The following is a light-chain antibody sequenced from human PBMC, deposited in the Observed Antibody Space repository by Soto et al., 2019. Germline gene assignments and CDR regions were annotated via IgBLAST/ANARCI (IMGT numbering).Light chain of an antibody. CDR3: SSYAASRTRV. J-gene: IGLJ1*01. V-gene: IGLV2-14*01. CDR1: SSDFGDYNY. Sequence: QSVLTQPASVSGSPGQSITISCTGTSSDFGDYNYDSWYQHHPDKAPKLIIFGVSNRPSGVSNRFSASKSGNTASLTISGLQVDDEADYYCSSYAASRTRVFGTGTKVTVL. CDR2: GVS.